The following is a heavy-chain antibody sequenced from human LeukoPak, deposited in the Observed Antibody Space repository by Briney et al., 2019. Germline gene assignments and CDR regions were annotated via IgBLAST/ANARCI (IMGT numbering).Heavy chain of an antibody. CDR3: AKAGYEWEPCPY. CDR1: GFTFSSYA. J-gene: IGHJ4*02. CDR2: ISYDGSNK. V-gene: IGHV3-30*04. D-gene: IGHD1-26*01. Sequence: PGGSLRLSCAASGFTFSSYAMHWVRQAPGKGLEWVAVISYDGSNKYYADSVKGRFTISRDNSKNTLYLQMNSLRAEDTAVYYCAKAGYEWEPCPYWGQGTLVTVSS.